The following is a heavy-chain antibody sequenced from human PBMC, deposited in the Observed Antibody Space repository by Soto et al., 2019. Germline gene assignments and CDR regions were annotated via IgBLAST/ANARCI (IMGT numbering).Heavy chain of an antibody. V-gene: IGHV1-69*12. CDR3: ARDKDRQQLGGNYYYGIDV. CDR2: IIPIFPIP. J-gene: IGHJ6*02. D-gene: IGHD3-3*02. Sequence: QVQPVQSGAEVKKPGSSVTVSCKASGGTFGNSAISWVRQAPGQGLEWMGGIIPIFPIPDYAQKFQGRVTITADESTGTAYMELTSLRSEDTAVYYCARDKDRQQLGGNYYYGIDVWGQGTTVTVSS. CDR1: GGTFGNSA.